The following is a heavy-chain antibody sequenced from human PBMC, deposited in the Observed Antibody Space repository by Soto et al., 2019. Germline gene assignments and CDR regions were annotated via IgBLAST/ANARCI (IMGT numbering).Heavy chain of an antibody. J-gene: IGHJ3*01. CDR1: GFPFSTYT. V-gene: IGHV3-21*01. CDR2: IYSSGRVM. Sequence: VRLVESGGGLVKPGGSLRLSCAASGFPFSTYTMNWVRQTPGKGLEWVSFIYSSGRVMNYADSMKGRFTMSRDDAKKCLFLQMNSLRAEDTAVYYCARDQMPDYNSDSRGYWRGAFDVWGQGIMVTVVS. CDR3: ARDQMPDYNSDSRGYWRGAFDV. D-gene: IGHD3-22*01.